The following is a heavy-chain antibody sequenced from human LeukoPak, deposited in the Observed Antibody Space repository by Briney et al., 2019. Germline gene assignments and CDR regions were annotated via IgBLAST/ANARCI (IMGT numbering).Heavy chain of an antibody. V-gene: IGHV4-34*01. D-gene: IGHD2-2*01. CDR3: ARGAPRGQLLPRGYFDL. CDR2: INHSGST. CDR1: GGSFSGYY. Sequence: SETLSLTCAVYGGSFSGYYWSWIRQPPGKGLEWIGEINHSGSTNYNPSLKSRVTISVDTSKNQFSLKLSSVTAADTAVYYCARGAPRGQLLPRGYFDLWGRGTLVTVSS. J-gene: IGHJ2*01.